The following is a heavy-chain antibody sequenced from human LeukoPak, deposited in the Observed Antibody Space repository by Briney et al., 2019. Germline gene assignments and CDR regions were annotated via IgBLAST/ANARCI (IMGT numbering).Heavy chain of an antibody. V-gene: IGHV3-33*03. Sequence: AGGSLRLSCAASGFTFSSYGMHWVRQAPGKGLEWVAVIWYDGRNKFYADSLKGRFTISRDNSKNTLYLQMNSLRAEDTAVYYCARAIQNGYCSGGSCYCFDYWGQGTLVTVSS. CDR3: ARAIQNGYCSGGSCYCFDY. CDR1: GFTFSSYG. J-gene: IGHJ4*02. D-gene: IGHD2-15*01. CDR2: IWYDGRNK.